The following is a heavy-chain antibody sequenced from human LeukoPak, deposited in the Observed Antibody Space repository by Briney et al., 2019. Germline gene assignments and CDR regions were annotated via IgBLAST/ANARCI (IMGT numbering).Heavy chain of an antibody. Sequence: ASVQVSCKASGYTFTSYDINWVRQATGQGLEWMGWMNPNSGNTGYAQKFQGRVTMTRNTSISTAYMELSSLRSEDTAVYYCARGGRYCSGGSCYFREDYWGQGTLVTVSS. J-gene: IGHJ4*02. V-gene: IGHV1-8*01. D-gene: IGHD2-15*01. CDR1: GYTFTSYD. CDR3: ARGGRYCSGGSCYFREDY. CDR2: MNPNSGNT.